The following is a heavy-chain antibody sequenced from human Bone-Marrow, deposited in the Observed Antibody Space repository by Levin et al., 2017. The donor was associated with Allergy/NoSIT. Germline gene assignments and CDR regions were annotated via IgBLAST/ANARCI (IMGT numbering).Heavy chain of an antibody. D-gene: IGHD6-6*01. J-gene: IGHJ4*02. CDR2: ARSKRGGGTA. V-gene: IGHV3-15*01. CDR1: GFTFSDAW. Sequence: NAGGSLRLSCAASGFTFSDAWMTWVRQAPGKGLEWVGRARSKRGGGTADYAAAVQGRFIISRDDSKNTLYLQMSSLKIDDTAVYYCVGTDASRFGDWGQGALVTVSS. CDR3: VGTDASRFGD.